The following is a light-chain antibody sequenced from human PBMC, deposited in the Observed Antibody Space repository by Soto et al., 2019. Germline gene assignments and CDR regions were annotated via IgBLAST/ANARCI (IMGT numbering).Light chain of an antibody. CDR2: GAS. V-gene: IGKV3-20*01. J-gene: IGKJ1*01. CDR1: QSLNSGS. CDR3: QQYGILLGT. Sequence: EIVLTQSPGTLSLSPGVRATLSCRASQSLNSGSLAWYQQKPGQAPRLLIYGASTRATGIPDRFSGSGYGTNFPITIRRLEPEDFAVYYCQQYGILLGTFGQETKGEIK.